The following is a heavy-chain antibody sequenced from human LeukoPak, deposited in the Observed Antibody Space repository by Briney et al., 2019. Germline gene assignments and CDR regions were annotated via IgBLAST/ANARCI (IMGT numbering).Heavy chain of an antibody. J-gene: IGHJ5*02. Sequence: SQTLSLTCTVSGGSISSGGYYWSWIRQPPGKGLEWIGYIYHSGSTYYNPSLKSRVTISVDRSKNQFSLKLSSVTAADTAVYYCARSLVVAAIWFDPWGQGTLVTVSS. CDR3: ARSLVVAAIWFDP. CDR1: GGSISSGGYY. CDR2: IYHSGST. D-gene: IGHD2-15*01. V-gene: IGHV4-30-2*01.